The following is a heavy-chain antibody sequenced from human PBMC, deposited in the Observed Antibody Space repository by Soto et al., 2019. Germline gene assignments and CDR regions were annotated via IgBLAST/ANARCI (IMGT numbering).Heavy chain of an antibody. CDR2: ISSSSSYT. CDR1: GFTFSDYY. V-gene: IGHV3-11*06. Sequence: GGSLRLSCAASGFTFSDYYMSWIRQAPGKGLEWVSYISSSSSYTNYADSVKGRFTISRDNAKNSLYLQMNSLRAEDTAVYYCARDITMILRDYYYYGMDVWGQGTTVTVSS. D-gene: IGHD3-22*01. J-gene: IGHJ6*02. CDR3: ARDITMILRDYYYYGMDV.